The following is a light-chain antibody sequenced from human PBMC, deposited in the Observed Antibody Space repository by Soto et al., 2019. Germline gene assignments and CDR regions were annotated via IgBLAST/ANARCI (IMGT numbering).Light chain of an antibody. Sequence: VLTQSPATLSLSPGERATLSCRASLNVNSYLAWYQQKPGQAPRLVIYDASNRATGIPDRFSGSGSGTDFTLTISRLEPEDFAMYYCQQYGYLVTFGGGTKVDI. V-gene: IGKV3-11*01. CDR1: LNVNSY. CDR3: QQYGYLVT. CDR2: DAS. J-gene: IGKJ4*01.